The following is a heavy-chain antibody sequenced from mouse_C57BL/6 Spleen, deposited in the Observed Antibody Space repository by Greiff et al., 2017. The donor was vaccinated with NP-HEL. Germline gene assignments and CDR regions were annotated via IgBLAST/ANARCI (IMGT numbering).Heavy chain of an antibody. CDR2: IDPENGDT. V-gene: IGHV14-4*01. D-gene: IGHD1-1*01. Sequence: VQLQQSGAELVRPGASVKLSCTASGFNIKDDYMHWVKQRPEQGLEWIGWIDPENGDTEYASKFQGKATITADTSSNTAYLQLSSLTSEDTAVYYCTTDYGSSYGRFAYWGQGTLVTVSA. J-gene: IGHJ3*01. CDR1: GFNIKDDY. CDR3: TTDYGSSYGRFAY.